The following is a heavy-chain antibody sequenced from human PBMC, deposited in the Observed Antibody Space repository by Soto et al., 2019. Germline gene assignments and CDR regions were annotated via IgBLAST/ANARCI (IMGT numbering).Heavy chain of an antibody. Sequence: QVQLVESGGGVVQPGRSLRLSCAASGLPFSASGMHWVRQAPGKGLEWVATIWSDGSKEYYAASVQGRFTITRDNSKNMVFPQRDSLRAEDTAVYYCARDKGTTCLDTWGQGNMVTVSS. CDR3: ARDKGTTCLDT. V-gene: IGHV3-33*01. D-gene: IGHD1-26*01. J-gene: IGHJ5*02. CDR1: GLPFSASG. CDR2: IWSDGSKE.